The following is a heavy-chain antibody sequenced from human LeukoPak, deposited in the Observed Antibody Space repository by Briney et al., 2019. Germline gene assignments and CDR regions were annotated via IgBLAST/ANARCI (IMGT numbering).Heavy chain of an antibody. CDR1: RGSLSSYY. CDR2: IYYRGST. V-gene: IGHV4-59*01. Sequence: PSETLSLTRTVSRGSLSSYYWSWIRPPPGKGLEWIGYIYYRGSTNYNPSLKSRVTISVDTSKNQFSLKLSSVTAADTAVYYCAREPVAGHFDYWGQGTLVTVSS. J-gene: IGHJ4*02. CDR3: AREPVAGHFDY. D-gene: IGHD6-19*01.